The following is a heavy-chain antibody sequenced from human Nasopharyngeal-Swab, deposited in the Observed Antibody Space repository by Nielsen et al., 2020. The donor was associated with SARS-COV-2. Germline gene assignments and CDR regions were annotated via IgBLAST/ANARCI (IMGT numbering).Heavy chain of an antibody. Sequence: GESLKISCEVSGFAFSNYWMHWVRQAPGTGLVWVSRINEHATITTYADSVKGRFTISRDNSKNTLDLQMNSLRAEDTAVYYCAKDPNPFDYWGQGTLVTVSS. CDR2: INEHATIT. V-gene: IGHV3-74*01. J-gene: IGHJ4*02. CDR3: AKDPNPFDY. CDR1: GFAFSNYW. D-gene: IGHD1-14*01.